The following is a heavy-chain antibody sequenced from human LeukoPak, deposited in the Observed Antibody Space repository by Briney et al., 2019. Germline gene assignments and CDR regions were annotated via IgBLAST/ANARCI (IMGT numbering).Heavy chain of an antibody. D-gene: IGHD4-17*01. Sequence: SETLSLTCTVSGGSISSYYWSWIRQPPGKGLEWIGYIYYSGSTNYNPSLKSRVTISVDTSKNQFSLKLSSVTAADTAVYYCARHSTTVTIYDAFDIWGQGTMVAVSS. J-gene: IGHJ3*02. CDR1: GGSISSYY. V-gene: IGHV4-59*08. CDR2: IYYSGST. CDR3: ARHSTTVTIYDAFDI.